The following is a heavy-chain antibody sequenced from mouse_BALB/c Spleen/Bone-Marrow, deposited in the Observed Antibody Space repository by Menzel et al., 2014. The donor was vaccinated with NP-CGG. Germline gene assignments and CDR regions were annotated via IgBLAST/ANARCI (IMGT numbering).Heavy chain of an antibody. CDR3: ARGAMITTGYFDY. CDR1: GISITTGNYR. J-gene: IGHJ2*01. V-gene: IGHV3-5*02. Sequence: EVKLMESGPGLVKSSQTVSLTCTVTGISITTGNYRWSWIRQFPGNKLEWIGYIYYSGSITYNPSFTSRTTITRDTSKNQFFLEMNSLTAEDTATYYCARGAMITTGYFDYWGQGTTLTVSS. CDR2: IYYSGSI. D-gene: IGHD2-4*01.